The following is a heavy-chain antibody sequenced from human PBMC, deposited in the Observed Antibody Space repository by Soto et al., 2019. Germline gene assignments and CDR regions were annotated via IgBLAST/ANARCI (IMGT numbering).Heavy chain of an antibody. J-gene: IGHJ4*02. Sequence: PGGSLRLSCAASGFTFSSYAMTWVRQAPGKGLEWVSVISGSGGSTYYADSVKGRFTISRDSSKNTLYLQMNSLRVDDTAVYYWAKNRRWLVGFTHWGQGTLVPVS. CDR1: GFTFSSYA. D-gene: IGHD6-19*01. CDR3: AKNRRWLVGFTH. CDR2: ISGSGGST. V-gene: IGHV3-23*01.